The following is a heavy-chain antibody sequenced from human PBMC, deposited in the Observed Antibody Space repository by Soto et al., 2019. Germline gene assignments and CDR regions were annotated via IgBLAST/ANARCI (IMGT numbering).Heavy chain of an antibody. Sequence: PSETLSLPCSVYGGSFTGYYWTWIRQPPGKGLEWIGETNHSARTNYNPSLKSRVTISVDTSTKLFSTKMSSVTAAHTAVYYCGGRYYDFGMDVWGQGTKVTVSS. CDR3: GGRYYDFGMDV. CDR1: GGSFTGYY. J-gene: IGHJ6*02. CDR2: TNHSART. V-gene: IGHV4-34*01.